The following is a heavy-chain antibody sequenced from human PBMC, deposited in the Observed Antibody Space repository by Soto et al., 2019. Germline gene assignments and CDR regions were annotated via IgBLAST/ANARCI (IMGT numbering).Heavy chain of an antibody. D-gene: IGHD1-1*01. J-gene: IGHJ6*02. Sequence: GGSLRLCCAASGFTFSSYGMHWVRQAPGKGLEWVAVISYDGSNKYYADSVKGRFTISRDNSKNTLYLQMNSLRAEDTAVYYCAKDSAWKVSYHYGMAVWGQGTTVTVSS. V-gene: IGHV3-30*18. CDR3: AKDSAWKVSYHYGMAV. CDR1: GFTFSSYG. CDR2: ISYDGSNK.